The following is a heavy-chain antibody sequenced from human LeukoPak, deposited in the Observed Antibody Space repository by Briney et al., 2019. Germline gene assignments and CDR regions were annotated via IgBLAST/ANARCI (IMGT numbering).Heavy chain of an antibody. J-gene: IGHJ3*02. Sequence: GGSLRLSCAASGFTFSSYSMNWVRQAPGKGLEWVSSISSSSSYIYYADSVKGRFTISRDNAKNSPYLQMNSLRAEDTAVYYCASGGSSFAFDIWGQGTMVTVSS. CDR3: ASGGSSFAFDI. V-gene: IGHV3-21*01. D-gene: IGHD6-6*01. CDR2: ISSSSSYI. CDR1: GFTFSSYS.